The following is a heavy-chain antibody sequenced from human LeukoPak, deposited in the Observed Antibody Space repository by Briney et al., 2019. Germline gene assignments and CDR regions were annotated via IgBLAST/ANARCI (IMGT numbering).Heavy chain of an antibody. CDR3: AAGTIVVVPAAIY. Sequence: ASVKVSCKASGYGFSNYGFSWVRQAPGQGLEWMGWISAYNGNTNYAQNLQGRVTMTTDTSKSPVYMELRSLRSDDTAVYYCAAGTIVVVPAAIYWGQGTLVTVSS. J-gene: IGHJ4*02. CDR1: GYGFSNYG. D-gene: IGHD2-2*01. CDR2: ISAYNGNT. V-gene: IGHV1-18*01.